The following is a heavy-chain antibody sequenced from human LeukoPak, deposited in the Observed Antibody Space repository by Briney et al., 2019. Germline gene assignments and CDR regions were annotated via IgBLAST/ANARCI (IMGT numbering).Heavy chain of an antibody. D-gene: IGHD1-1*01. V-gene: IGHV1-8*01. CDR2: MNPKSGNT. CDR3: ARGYSPSATTTGNDY. Sequence: ASVNVSCKASGYTFTSHDINWVRQATGQGLEWMGWMNPKSGNTGYAQKFQGRVTMTRDTSINTAYLELYSLRSEDTAVYYCARGYSPSATTTGNDYWGQGTLVTVSS. CDR1: GYTFTSHD. J-gene: IGHJ4*02.